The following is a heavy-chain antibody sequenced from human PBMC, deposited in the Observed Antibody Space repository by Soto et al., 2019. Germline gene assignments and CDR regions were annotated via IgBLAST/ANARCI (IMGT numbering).Heavy chain of an antibody. CDR1: GFTFSSYD. J-gene: IGHJ4*02. CDR3: ARDPGQQLVREFDY. V-gene: IGHV3-33*01. D-gene: IGHD6-13*01. Sequence: GGSLRLSCAASGFTFSSYDMHWVRQGPGKGLEWVAVIWYDGSNKYYADSVKGRFTISRDNSNNTLYLQMNSLRAEDTAVYFCARDPGQQLVREFDYWGQGTLVTVSS. CDR2: IWYDGSNK.